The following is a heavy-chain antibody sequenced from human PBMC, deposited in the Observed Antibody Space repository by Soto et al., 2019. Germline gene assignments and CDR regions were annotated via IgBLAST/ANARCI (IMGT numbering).Heavy chain of an antibody. Sequence: SETLSLTCTVSGGSISSGGYYWSWIRQHPGKGLEWIGYIYYSGSTYYNPSLKNRDTISVDTSKNQISLRLSSVTAVDTAVYYCGRAHGYGPAILGYWGQGTLVTVSS. D-gene: IGHD5-18*01. J-gene: IGHJ4*02. V-gene: IGHV4-31*03. CDR1: GGSISSGGYY. CDR3: GRAHGYGPAILGY. CDR2: IYYSGST.